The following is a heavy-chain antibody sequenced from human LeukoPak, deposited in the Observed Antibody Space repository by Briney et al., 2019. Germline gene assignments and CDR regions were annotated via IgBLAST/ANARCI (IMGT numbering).Heavy chain of an antibody. CDR1: GFAFSSYA. Sequence: PGGSLRLSCAASGFAFSSYAMSWVRQAPGKGLEWVSAISGSGGSTYYADSVKGRFTISRDNSKNTLYLQMNSPRAEDTAVYYCVKDREYYYYYYMDVWGKGTTVTVSS. J-gene: IGHJ6*03. V-gene: IGHV3-23*01. CDR2: ISGSGGST. CDR3: VKDREYYYYYYMDV.